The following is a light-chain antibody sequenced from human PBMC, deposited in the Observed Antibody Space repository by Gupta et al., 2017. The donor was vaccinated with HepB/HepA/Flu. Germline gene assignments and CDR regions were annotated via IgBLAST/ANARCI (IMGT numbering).Light chain of an antibody. CDR3: QQKDNSPHT. V-gene: IGKV1-39*01. CDR2: DAS. CDR1: QSISSH. J-gene: IGKJ2*01. Sequence: DIQMTQSPSSLSASVGDRVTITCRASQSISSHLNWYQQTPGKAPKVLIYDASTLQSGVPSRFSGSGSGTXFTLTIXSLHPEDFASYYCQQKDNSPHTFGXGTKLEIK.